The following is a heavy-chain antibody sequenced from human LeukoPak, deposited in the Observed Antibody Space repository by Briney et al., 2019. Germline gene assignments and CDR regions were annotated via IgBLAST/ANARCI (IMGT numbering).Heavy chain of an antibody. CDR2: IWYDGSNK. Sequence: PGGSLRLFCAASGFTFSSYGMHWVRQAPGKGLEWVAVIWYDGSNKYYADSVKGRFTISRDNSKNTLYLQMNSLRAEDTAVYCCAKEATDYVWGSYRPGPFDYWGQGTLVTVSS. CDR3: AKEATDYVWGSYRPGPFDY. V-gene: IGHV3-33*06. D-gene: IGHD3-16*01. J-gene: IGHJ4*02. CDR1: GFTFSSYG.